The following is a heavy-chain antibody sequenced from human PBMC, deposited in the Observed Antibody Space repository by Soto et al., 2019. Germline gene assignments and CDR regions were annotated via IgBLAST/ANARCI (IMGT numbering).Heavy chain of an antibody. J-gene: IGHJ4*02. D-gene: IGHD4-17*01. V-gene: IGHV3-21*01. CDR2: INRASIYI. CDR1: GFTFSTYD. Sequence: VGSLRLSCVASGFTFSTYDMNWVRQAPGKGLEWVSSINRASIYIYYADSVRGRFTISRDNAKNSPYLQMDSLRVEDTAVYYCARRTATTYHYFDYWGQGTLVTVS. CDR3: ARRTATTYHYFDY.